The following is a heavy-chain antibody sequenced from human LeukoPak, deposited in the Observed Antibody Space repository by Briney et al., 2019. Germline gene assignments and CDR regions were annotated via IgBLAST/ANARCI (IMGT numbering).Heavy chain of an antibody. V-gene: IGHV1-69*13. CDR3: ARGALWFGEPDDI. CDR2: IIPIFGTA. CDR1: GGTFSSYA. Sequence: GASVKVSCKASGGTFSSYAISWVRQAPGQGLEWMGGIIPIFGTANYAQKFQGRVTITADESTSTAYMELSSLRSEDTAVYYCARGALWFGEPDDIWGQGTMVTVSS. J-gene: IGHJ3*02. D-gene: IGHD3-10*01.